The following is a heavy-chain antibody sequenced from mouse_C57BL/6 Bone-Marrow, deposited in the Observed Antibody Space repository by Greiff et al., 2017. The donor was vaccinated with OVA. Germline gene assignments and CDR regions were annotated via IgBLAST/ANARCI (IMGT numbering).Heavy chain of an antibody. CDR1: GFTFSSYT. Sequence: EVMLVESGGGLVKPGGSLKLSCAASGFTFSSYTMSWVRQTPEKRLEWVATISGGGGNTYYPDSVKGRFTISRDNAKNTLYLQMSSLRSEDTALYYCARADITTVGPFAYWGQGTLVTVSA. CDR2: ISGGGGNT. J-gene: IGHJ3*01. D-gene: IGHD1-1*01. V-gene: IGHV5-9*01. CDR3: ARADITTVGPFAY.